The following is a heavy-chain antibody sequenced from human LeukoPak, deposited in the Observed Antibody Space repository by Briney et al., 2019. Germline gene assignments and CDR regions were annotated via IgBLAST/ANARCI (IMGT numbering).Heavy chain of an antibody. CDR2: IIPIFGTA. Sequence: ASVKVSCKASGGTFSSYAISWVRQAPGQGLEWMGGIIPIFGTANYAQKFQGRVTITADESTSTAYMELSSLRPEDTAVYYCARDRERQQLPRGYWYFDLWGRGTLVTVSS. D-gene: IGHD6-13*01. CDR3: ARDRERQQLPRGYWYFDL. J-gene: IGHJ2*01. V-gene: IGHV1-69*13. CDR1: GGTFSSYA.